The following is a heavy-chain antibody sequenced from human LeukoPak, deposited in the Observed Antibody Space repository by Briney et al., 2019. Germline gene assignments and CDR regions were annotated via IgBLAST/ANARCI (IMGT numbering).Heavy chain of an antibody. J-gene: IGHJ5*02. Sequence: GGSLRLSCAASGFTFSSYSMNWVRQAPGKGLEWVSSISSSSSYIYYADSVKGRFTISRDNAKNSLYLQMNSPRAEDTAVYYCARSYRDCSSTSCPRLWFDPWGQGTLVTVSS. CDR2: ISSSSSYI. CDR1: GFTFSSYS. CDR3: ARSYRDCSSTSCPRLWFDP. V-gene: IGHV3-21*04. D-gene: IGHD2-2*01.